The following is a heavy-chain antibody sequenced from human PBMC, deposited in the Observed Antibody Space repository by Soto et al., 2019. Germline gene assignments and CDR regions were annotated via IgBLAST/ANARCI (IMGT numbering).Heavy chain of an antibody. D-gene: IGHD6-13*01. CDR3: AKDSRIVAADTDAFDI. V-gene: IGHV3-23*01. Sequence: EVQLLESGGGLVQPGGSLRLSCAASGFTFSSYAMSWVRQAPGKGLEWVSAISGSGGSTYYADSVKGRFTISRDNSKNTLYLQMNSLRAEDTAVYYCAKDSRIVAADTDAFDIWGQGTMVTVSS. J-gene: IGHJ3*02. CDR1: GFTFSSYA. CDR2: ISGSGGST.